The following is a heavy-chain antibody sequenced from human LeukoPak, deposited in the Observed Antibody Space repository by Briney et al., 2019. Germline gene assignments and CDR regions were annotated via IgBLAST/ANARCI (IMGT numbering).Heavy chain of an antibody. CDR1: GFIFSNYA. D-gene: IGHD5-18*01. J-gene: IGHJ1*01. Sequence: PGGSLRLSCAASGFIFSNYAMHWVRQAPGKGLEYVSVVTSNGANTYYGTSVKGRFTVSRDNSKNLVFLDMASLRPEDTAVYFCARSGYIYGTLLDFWGQGTSVTVSP. CDR2: VTSNGANT. V-gene: IGHV3-64*01. CDR3: ARSGYIYGTLLDF.